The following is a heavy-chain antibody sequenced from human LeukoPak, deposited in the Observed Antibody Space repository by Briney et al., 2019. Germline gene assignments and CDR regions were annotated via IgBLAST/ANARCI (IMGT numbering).Heavy chain of an antibody. CDR3: AKDGSD. Sequence: GGSLRLSCAASGFTFSSYSMNWVRQAPGKGLEWVSSISTSSSYINYADSVKGRFTISRDNAKKSLYLQMNSLRAEDTAVYYCAKDGSDWGQGTMVTVSS. CDR1: GFTFSSYS. D-gene: IGHD2-2*03. J-gene: IGHJ3*01. CDR2: ISTSSSYI. V-gene: IGHV3-21*01.